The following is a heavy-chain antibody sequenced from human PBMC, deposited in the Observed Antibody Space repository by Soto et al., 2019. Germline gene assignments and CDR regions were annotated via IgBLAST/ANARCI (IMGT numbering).Heavy chain of an antibody. CDR2: ISSSGHTT. CDR3: ASGNCGSSCLRMDV. D-gene: IGHD2-15*01. V-gene: IGHV3-23*01. CDR1: GFRFSSFA. J-gene: IGHJ6*02. Sequence: GGSLRLSCAASGFRFSSFAMNWVRQAPGKGLEWVAGISSSGHTTYYADSVKGRFTISRDNSKNTLFLQVSSLRAEDTAVYYCASGNCGSSCLRMDVWGQGTTVTVSS.